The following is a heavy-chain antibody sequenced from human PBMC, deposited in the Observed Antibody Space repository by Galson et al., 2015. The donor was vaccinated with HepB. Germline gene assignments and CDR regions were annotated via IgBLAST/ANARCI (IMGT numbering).Heavy chain of an antibody. D-gene: IGHD4-23*01. Sequence: SLRLSCAASGFTFSSYSMHWVRQAPGKGLECVAFISHDGSTKYYADSVKGRFTISRDNSKNTLDLQMDSLGTDDTAVYFCERDLRWGNSDYWGQGTLVTVSS. CDR3: ERDLRWGNSDY. CDR1: GFTFSSYS. V-gene: IGHV3-30-3*01. J-gene: IGHJ4*02. CDR2: ISHDGSTK.